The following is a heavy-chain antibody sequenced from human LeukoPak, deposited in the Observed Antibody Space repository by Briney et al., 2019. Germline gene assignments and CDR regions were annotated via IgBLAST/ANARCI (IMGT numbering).Heavy chain of an antibody. J-gene: IGHJ4*02. CDR2: ISSSSSYI. V-gene: IGHV3-21*01. Sequence: GGSLRLSCAASGFTFSSYSMNWVRQAPGKGLEWVSSISSSSSYIYYADSVKGRFTISRDNVKNSLYLQMNSLRAEDTAVYYCARDSGSHYDFWSGPSDYWGQGTLVTVAS. D-gene: IGHD3-3*01. CDR1: GFTFSSYS. CDR3: ARDSGSHYDFWSGPSDY.